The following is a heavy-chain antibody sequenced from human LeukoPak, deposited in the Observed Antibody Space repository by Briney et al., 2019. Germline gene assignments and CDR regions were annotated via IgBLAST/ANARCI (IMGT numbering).Heavy chain of an antibody. V-gene: IGHV3-23*01. CDR3: AKGGGYDTRGHYFHY. J-gene: IGHJ4*02. D-gene: IGHD5-12*01. Sequence: GGSLRLSCAASGFTFSSYAMSWVRQAPGKGLEWVSAISGSGENTYYADSVKGRFSISRDNSKNTLYLQMNSLRAEDTAVYYCAKGGGYDTRGHYFHYWGQGTLVTVSS. CDR1: GFTFSSYA. CDR2: ISGSGENT.